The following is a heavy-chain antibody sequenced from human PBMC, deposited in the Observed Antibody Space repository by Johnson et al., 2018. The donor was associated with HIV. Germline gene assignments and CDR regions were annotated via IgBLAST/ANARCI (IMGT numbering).Heavy chain of an antibody. Sequence: DVQLVESGGGLVQPGRSLRLSCAASGFTFDDYAMHWVRQAPGTGLEWVSGISGSGGSTYYADSVKGRFTISRDNSKNTLYLQMHSLRSEDTAVYYCARDRAILAARPAGAFDVWGPGTMVTVSS. CDR3: ARDRAILAARPAGAFDV. CDR2: ISGSGGST. J-gene: IGHJ3*01. CDR1: GFTFDDYA. D-gene: IGHD6-6*01. V-gene: IGHV3-9*01.